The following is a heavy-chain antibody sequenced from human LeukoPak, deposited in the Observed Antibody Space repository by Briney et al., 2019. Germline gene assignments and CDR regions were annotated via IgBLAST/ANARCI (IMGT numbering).Heavy chain of an antibody. V-gene: IGHV4-59*08. Sequence: SETLSLTCSVSGDSLSNYYWTWMRQPPGKGLEWVGYIYCTGSPNYNPSLKSRVTISVDTSKNQFSLKLSSVTAADTAVYYCARLRDYGSGTFYNDYWGQGTLVTVSS. CDR1: GDSLSNYY. D-gene: IGHD3-10*01. CDR3: ARLRDYGSGTFYNDY. J-gene: IGHJ4*02. CDR2: IYCTGSP.